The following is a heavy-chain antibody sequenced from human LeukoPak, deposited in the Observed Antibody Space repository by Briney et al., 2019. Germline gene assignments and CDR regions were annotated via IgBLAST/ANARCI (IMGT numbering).Heavy chain of an antibody. Sequence: SVKVSCKASGGTFSSYAISWVRQAPGQGLEWMGRIIPILGIANYAQKFQGRVTITADKSTSTAYMELSSLRPEDTAVYYCARSPIRDAFDIWGQGTMVTVSS. J-gene: IGHJ3*02. V-gene: IGHV1-69*04. D-gene: IGHD3-3*02. CDR2: IIPILGIA. CDR3: ARSPIRDAFDI. CDR1: GGTFSSYA.